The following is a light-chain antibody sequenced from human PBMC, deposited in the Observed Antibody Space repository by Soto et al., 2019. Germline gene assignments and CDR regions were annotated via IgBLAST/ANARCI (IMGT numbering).Light chain of an antibody. CDR1: QSLSVSY. Sequence: EIVLTQSPGTLSLSPGDRATLSCRASQSLSVSYLAWYQQRPGQAPRLLIYGTSTRATSIPDRFSGSGSGRDFTLAISRLEPEDFAVYYCHQFGDSPQTFGQGTKVDIK. J-gene: IGKJ1*01. V-gene: IGKV3-20*01. CDR2: GTS. CDR3: HQFGDSPQT.